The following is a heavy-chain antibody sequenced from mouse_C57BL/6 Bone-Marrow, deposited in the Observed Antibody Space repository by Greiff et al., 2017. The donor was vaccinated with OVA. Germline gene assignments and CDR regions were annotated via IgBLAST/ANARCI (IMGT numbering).Heavy chain of an antibody. CDR2: ISYDGSN. J-gene: IGHJ3*01. V-gene: IGHV3-6*01. Sequence: DVKLVESGPGLVKPSQSLSLTCSVTGYSITSGYYWNWIRQFPGNKLEWMGYISYDGSNNYNPSLKNRISITRDTSKNQFFLKLNSVTTEDTATYYCARSDGGAWFAYWGQGTLVTVSA. CDR1: GYSITSGYY. CDR3: ARSDGGAWFAY.